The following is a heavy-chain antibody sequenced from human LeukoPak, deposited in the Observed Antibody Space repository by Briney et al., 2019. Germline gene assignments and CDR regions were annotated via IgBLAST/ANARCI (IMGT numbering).Heavy chain of an antibody. CDR2: INSGGSTT. CDR1: GFTFSSHW. D-gene: IGHD1-26*01. J-gene: IGHJ4*02. V-gene: IGHV3-74*01. Sequence: GGSLRLSCAASGFTFSSHWMHWVRQAPGKGLVWVSRINSGGSTTSYADSVKGRFTISRDNAKNSMYLQMNSLRVEDTAVYYCARDSGNYHFDHCGQGALVTVSS. CDR3: ARDSGNYHFDH.